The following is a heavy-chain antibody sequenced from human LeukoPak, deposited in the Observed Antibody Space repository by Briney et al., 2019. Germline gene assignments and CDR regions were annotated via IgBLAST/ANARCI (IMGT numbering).Heavy chain of an antibody. Sequence: PGGSLRLSCAASGFTFTDSYMTWVRQAPGKGLEWLSYISGSGDDTNYADSVRGRFTISRDNAKNSLYLQMNSLRAEDTAVYYCARAANDGYNTILDYWGQGTLVTVSS. J-gene: IGHJ4*02. CDR2: ISGSGDDT. CDR1: GFTFTDSY. V-gene: IGHV3-11*06. CDR3: ARAANDGYNTILDY. D-gene: IGHD5-24*01.